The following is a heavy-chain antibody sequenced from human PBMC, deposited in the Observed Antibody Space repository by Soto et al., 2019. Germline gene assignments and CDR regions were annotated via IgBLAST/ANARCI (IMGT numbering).Heavy chain of an antibody. Sequence: PGESLKISCKGSGYSFTSYWIGWVRQMPGKGLEWMGIIYPGDSDTRYSPSFQGQVTISADKSISTAYLQWSSLKASDTAMYYCARGSGSYSAYYYYGMDVWGQGTTVTVSS. CDR1: GYSFTSYW. V-gene: IGHV5-51*01. CDR2: IYPGDSDT. D-gene: IGHD1-26*01. J-gene: IGHJ6*02. CDR3: ARGSGSYSAYYYYGMDV.